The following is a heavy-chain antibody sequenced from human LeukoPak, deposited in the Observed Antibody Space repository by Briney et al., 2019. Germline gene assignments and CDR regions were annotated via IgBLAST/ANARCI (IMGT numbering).Heavy chain of an antibody. D-gene: IGHD6-13*01. Sequence: ASLRLSCAASGFTFSSYWMSWVRQAPGKGLEWVANIKQDGSEKYYVDSVKGRFTISRDNAKNSLYLQMNSLRADDTAVYYCARVIAAAGFDYWGQGTLVTVSS. V-gene: IGHV3-7*04. CDR2: IKQDGSEK. CDR3: ARVIAAAGFDY. J-gene: IGHJ4*02. CDR1: GFTFSSYW.